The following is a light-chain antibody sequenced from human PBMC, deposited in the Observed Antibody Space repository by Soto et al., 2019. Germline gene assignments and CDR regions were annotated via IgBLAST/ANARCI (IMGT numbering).Light chain of an antibody. CDR3: QQRSNWPPGYT. V-gene: IGKV3-11*01. CDR1: QSVTTY. Sequence: ETVLTQSPATLSLSPGERATISCRASQSVTTYLAWYQQKPGQAPRLLIYDVSNRATGIPARFSGSGSGTDFTLTISSLEPEDFAVYYCQQRSNWPPGYTFGQGTKLEIK. CDR2: DVS. J-gene: IGKJ2*01.